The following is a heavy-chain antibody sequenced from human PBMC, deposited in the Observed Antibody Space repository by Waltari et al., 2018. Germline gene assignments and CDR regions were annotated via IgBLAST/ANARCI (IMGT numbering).Heavy chain of an antibody. D-gene: IGHD3-10*01. Sequence: EVQLLESGGGLVQPGGSLRLSCAASGFTFSSYAMSWVRQAPGKGFEWVSAISGSGGSTYYADSVKGRFTISRDNSKKTLYLQMNSLRAEDTAVYYCAKDLMLREMISMFVFDMWGQGTMVTVSS. CDR1: GFTFSSYA. CDR3: AKDLMLREMISMFVFDM. J-gene: IGHJ3*02. CDR2: ISGSGGST. V-gene: IGHV3-23*01.